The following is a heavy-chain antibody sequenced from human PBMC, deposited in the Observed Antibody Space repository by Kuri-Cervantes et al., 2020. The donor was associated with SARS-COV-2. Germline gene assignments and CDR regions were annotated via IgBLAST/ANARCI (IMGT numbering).Heavy chain of an antibody. V-gene: IGHV1-18*04. CDR3: ARERGTSYYYYYMDV. J-gene: IGHJ6*03. CDR2: ISAYNGNT. D-gene: IGHD1-7*01. CDR1: GYTFTAHH. Sequence: ASVKVSCKASGYTFTAHHIHWVRQAPGQGLEWMGWISAYNGNTNYAQKLQGRVTMTTDTSTSTAYMELRSLRSDDTAVYYCARERGTSYYYYYMDVWGKGTTVTVSS.